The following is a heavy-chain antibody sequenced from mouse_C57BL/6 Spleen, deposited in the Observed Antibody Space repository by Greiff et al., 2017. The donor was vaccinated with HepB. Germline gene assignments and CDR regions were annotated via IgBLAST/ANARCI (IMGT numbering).Heavy chain of an antibody. CDR2: ISSGSSTI. J-gene: IGHJ3*01. CDR1: GFTFSDYG. D-gene: IGHD3-2*02. CDR3: ARELRLGFAY. Sequence: EVKLVESGGGLVKPGGSLKLSCAASGFTFSDYGMHWVRQAPEKGLEWVAYISSGSSTIYYADTVKGRFTISRDNAKNTLFLQMTSLRSEDTAMYYCARELRLGFAYWGQGTLVTVSA. V-gene: IGHV5-17*01.